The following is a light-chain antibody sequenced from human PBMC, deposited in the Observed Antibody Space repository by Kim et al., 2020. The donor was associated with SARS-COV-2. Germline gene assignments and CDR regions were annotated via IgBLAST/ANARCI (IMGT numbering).Light chain of an antibody. CDR3: HLYGGSAPT. J-gene: IGKJ4*01. CDR2: AAS. V-gene: IGKV3-20*01. Sequence: PGERATLACRASQSVNSIAWYQQKPGQAPRLLIYAASSRAAGVPDRFSGSGSGTDFTLTISRLEPEDFAVFYCHLYGGSAPTFGGGSKAE. CDR1: QSVNS.